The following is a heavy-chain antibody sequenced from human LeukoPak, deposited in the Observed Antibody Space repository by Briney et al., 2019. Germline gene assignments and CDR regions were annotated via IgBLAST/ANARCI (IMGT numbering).Heavy chain of an antibody. D-gene: IGHD6-19*01. J-gene: IGHJ4*02. CDR3: ARDKWGAVAGLDY. V-gene: IGHV3-53*01. Sequence: GGSLRLSCAASGFTVSSNYMSWVRQAPGKGLEWVSVIYSGGSTYYADSVKGRFTISRDNSKNTLYLQMNSLRAEDTAVYHCARDKWGAVAGLDYWGQGTLVTVSS. CDR1: GFTVSSNY. CDR2: IYSGGST.